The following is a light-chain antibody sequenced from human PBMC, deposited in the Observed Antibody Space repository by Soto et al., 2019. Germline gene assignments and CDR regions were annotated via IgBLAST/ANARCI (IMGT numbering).Light chain of an antibody. CDR1: SSNIGNNY. Sequence: QSVLTQPPSVSAAPGQTVTISCSGSSSNIGNNYVSWYQQLPGTAPKLLIYENNKRPSAIPDRFSGSKSGTSATLGITGLQTGDEADYYCGTWDSSLRGVFGTGTKLTVL. J-gene: IGLJ1*01. CDR3: GTWDSSLRGV. CDR2: ENN. V-gene: IGLV1-51*02.